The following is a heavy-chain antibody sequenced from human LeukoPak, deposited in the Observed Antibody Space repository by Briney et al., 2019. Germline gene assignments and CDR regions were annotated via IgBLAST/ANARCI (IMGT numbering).Heavy chain of an antibody. CDR2: ISGSGGST. D-gene: IGHD5-24*01. J-gene: IGHJ4*02. CDR3: ARDFRDGYNPPPDY. Sequence: GGSLRLSCAASGFTFSSYAMSWVRQAPGKGLEWVSAISGSGGSTYYADSVKGRFTISRDNSKNTLYLQMNSLRAEDTAVYYCARDFRDGYNPPPDYWGQGTLVTVSS. V-gene: IGHV3-23*01. CDR1: GFTFSSYA.